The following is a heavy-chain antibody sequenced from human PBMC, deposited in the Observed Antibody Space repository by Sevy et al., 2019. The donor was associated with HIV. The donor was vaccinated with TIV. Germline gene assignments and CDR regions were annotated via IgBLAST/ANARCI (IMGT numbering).Heavy chain of an antibody. D-gene: IGHD2-15*01. CDR2: INSGGGST. CDR1: GFTFTEFV. V-gene: IGHV3-23*01. J-gene: IGHJ4*02. CDR3: AKDVVGGYEDGSGYSDH. Sequence: GGSLRLSCAASGFTFTEFVMSWVRQAPGKGLEWVSTINSGGGSTYYADSVKGRFTISRDNSQNTLDLQMNSLRAEDTTVDYCAKDVVGGYEDGSGYSDHWGQGTLVTVSS.